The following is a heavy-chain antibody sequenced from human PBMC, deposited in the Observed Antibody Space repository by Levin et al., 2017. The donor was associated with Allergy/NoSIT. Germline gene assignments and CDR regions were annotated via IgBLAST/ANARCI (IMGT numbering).Heavy chain of an antibody. D-gene: IGHD7-27*01. V-gene: IGHV3-74*01. Sequence: QPGGSLRLSCAASGFTFSNYWMHWVRQVPGKGLMFVSIIKPYVTVAHYADSVKGRFTISRDNNKNTLFLQMNNLRAEDTAIYYCTNGLTGEALWGRGTLVTVSS. J-gene: IGHJ4*02. CDR1: GFTFSNYW. CDR2: IKPYVTVA. CDR3: TNGLTGEAL.